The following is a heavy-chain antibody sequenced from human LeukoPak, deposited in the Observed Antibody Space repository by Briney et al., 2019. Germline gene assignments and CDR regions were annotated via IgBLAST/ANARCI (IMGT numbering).Heavy chain of an antibody. Sequence: GGSLRLSCAASGFTFSNYAMSWVRQAPGKGLEWVSAISGGGGTTYYGDSVKGRFTNSRDNSKNTLFLQMNSLRAEDTAIYYCAKTYVDTTFFDSWGQGTLVTVSS. CDR3: AKTYVDTTFFDS. J-gene: IGHJ4*02. CDR2: ISGGGGTT. D-gene: IGHD5-18*01. CDR1: GFTFSNYA. V-gene: IGHV3-23*01.